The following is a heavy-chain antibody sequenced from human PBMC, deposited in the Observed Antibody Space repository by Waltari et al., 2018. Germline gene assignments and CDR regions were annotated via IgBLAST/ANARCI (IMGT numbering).Heavy chain of an antibody. CDR1: GGTFSSYA. Sequence: QVQLVQSGAEVKKPGSSVKVSCKASGGTFSSYAISWVRQAPGQGLQWMGGIIPIFGTANYAQKFQGRVTITADESTSTAYMELSSLRSEDTAVYYWASPREPGDDAFDIWGQGTMVTVSS. V-gene: IGHV1-69*12. J-gene: IGHJ3*02. D-gene: IGHD1-26*01. CDR2: IIPIFGTA. CDR3: ASPREPGDDAFDI.